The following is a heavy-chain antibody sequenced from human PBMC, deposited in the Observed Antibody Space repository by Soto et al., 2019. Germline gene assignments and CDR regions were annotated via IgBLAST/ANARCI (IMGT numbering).Heavy chain of an antibody. CDR2: IIPIFDIT. J-gene: IGHJ6*02. V-gene: IGHV1-69*01. CDR3: ERPDEGGYSSNLHYCYDLDV. CDR1: GGTFRSYS. Sequence: QVQLVQSGAEVKKPGSSVKVSCKASGGTFRSYSISWVRQSPGQGLEWVGGIIPIFDITNYAQKFQGRVTITAYESTSKAYMELSSLGSDDTAVYYCERPDEGGYSSNLHYCYDLDVWGQGTTLTV. D-gene: IGHD3-22*01.